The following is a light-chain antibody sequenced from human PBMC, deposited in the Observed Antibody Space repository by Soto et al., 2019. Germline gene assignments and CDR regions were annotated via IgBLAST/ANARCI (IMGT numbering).Light chain of an antibody. CDR1: SSDVGAYDY. Sequence: QSALTQPRSVSGSPGQSITISCTGTSSDVGAYDYVSWYQQHPGKAPKLMIYDVSKRPSGVPDRFSGSKSGNTASLTISGLQADDEADYYCCSFAGTYTVVSNYSVIFGGGTKLTVL. CDR3: CSFAGTYTVVSNYSVI. V-gene: IGLV2-11*01. CDR2: DVS. J-gene: IGLJ2*01.